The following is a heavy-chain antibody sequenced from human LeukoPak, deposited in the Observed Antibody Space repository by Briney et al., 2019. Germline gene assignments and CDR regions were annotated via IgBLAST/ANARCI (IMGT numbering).Heavy chain of an antibody. D-gene: IGHD3-3*01. CDR1: GFTFRDYA. Sequence: PGGSLRLSCTASGFTFRDYAMSCVRQAPGKGLEWVGFIRSKAYGGTTEYAASVKGRFTISRDDSKSIAYLQMNSLKTEDTAVYYCTRNYDFWSGYWFDPWGQGTLVTVSS. CDR3: TRNYDFWSGYWFDP. J-gene: IGHJ5*02. CDR2: IRSKAYGGTT. V-gene: IGHV3-49*04.